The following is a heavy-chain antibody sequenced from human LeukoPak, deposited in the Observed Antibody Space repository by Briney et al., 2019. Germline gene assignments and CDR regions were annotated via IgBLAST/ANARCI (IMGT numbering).Heavy chain of an antibody. V-gene: IGHV3-7*01. CDR2: IKQDGSEK. CDR3: ARDCSSSNCYADY. D-gene: IGHD2-2*01. J-gene: IGHJ4*02. CDR1: GFTFSSYS. Sequence: PGGSLRLSCAASGFTFSSYSMSWVRQAPGKGLELVANIKQDGSEKYFVDSVRGRFTISRDNAKNSVYLQMNSLRDEDTAVYYCARDCSSSNCYADYWGQGTLVTVSS.